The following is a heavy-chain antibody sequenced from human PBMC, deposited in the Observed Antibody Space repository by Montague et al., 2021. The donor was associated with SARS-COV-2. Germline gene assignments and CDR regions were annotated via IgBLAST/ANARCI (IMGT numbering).Heavy chain of an antibody. CDR2: ISDSGSYT. Sequence: SLRLSCAGTGFTFSGYSMNWVRQAPGKGLEWVSSISDSGSYTYYADSVKGRFTISRDNAKNLLYLQMRSLRAEDTAVYYCATRIISPMGTDFWGQGTLVTVSS. D-gene: IGHD5-24*01. V-gene: IGHV3-21*01. CDR1: GFTFSGYS. J-gene: IGHJ4*02. CDR3: ATRIISPMGTDF.